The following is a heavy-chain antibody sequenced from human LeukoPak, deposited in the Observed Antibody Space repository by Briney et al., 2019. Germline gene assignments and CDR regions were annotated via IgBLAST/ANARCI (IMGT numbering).Heavy chain of an antibody. Sequence: GKSLRLSCAASGFTFNNYGMHWVRQAPGKGLEWVAVIWYDGSNKYYADSVKGRFTISGDNSKNTLYLQMNSLRAEDTAVYYCASGERGYSYGYWGQGTLVTVSS. CDR2: IWYDGSNK. D-gene: IGHD5-18*01. V-gene: IGHV3-33*08. CDR1: GFTFNNYG. J-gene: IGHJ4*02. CDR3: ASGERGYSYGY.